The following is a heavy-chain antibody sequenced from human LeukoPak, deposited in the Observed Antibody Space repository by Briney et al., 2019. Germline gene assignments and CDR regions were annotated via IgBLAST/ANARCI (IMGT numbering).Heavy chain of an antibody. CDR2: IRFDGSNK. Sequence: GESLRLSCAASGFTFSIYDMHWVRQAPGKGLEWVAFIRFDGSNKYYADSVKGRFTISRDNSKNTLYLQMNSLRAEDTAVYYCAKGRSYYFDYWGQGTLVTVSS. J-gene: IGHJ4*02. D-gene: IGHD3-16*01. V-gene: IGHV3-30*02. CDR1: GFTFSIYD. CDR3: AKGRSYYFDY.